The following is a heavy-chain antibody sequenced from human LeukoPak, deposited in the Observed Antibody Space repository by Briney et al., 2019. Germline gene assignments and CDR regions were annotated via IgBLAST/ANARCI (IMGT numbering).Heavy chain of an antibody. D-gene: IGHD3-22*01. CDR1: GGSISSSSYY. CDR3: ARDGGYYDSSGYQEPDAFDI. Sequence: PSETLSLTCTVSGGSISSSSYYWGWIRQPPGKGLECIGSIFYTGRSYYNPSLKRRVTISVDTSKNQFSLKLSSVTAADTAVYYCARDGGYYDSSGYQEPDAFDIWGQGTMVTVSS. V-gene: IGHV4-39*07. CDR2: IFYTGRS. J-gene: IGHJ3*02.